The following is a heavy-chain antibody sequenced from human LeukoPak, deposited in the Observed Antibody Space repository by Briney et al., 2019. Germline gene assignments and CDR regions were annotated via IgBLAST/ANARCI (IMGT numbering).Heavy chain of an antibody. CDR3: ARGGYSSSRYYYYGMDV. J-gene: IGHJ6*02. Sequence: ASVKVSCKASGYTFTGYYMHWVRQAPGQGLERMGRINPNSGGTNYAQKFQGRVTMTRNTSISTAYMELSSLRSEDTAVYYCARGGYSSSRYYYYGMDVWGQGTTVTVSS. V-gene: IGHV1-2*06. CDR1: GYTFTGYY. D-gene: IGHD6-6*01. CDR2: INPNSGGT.